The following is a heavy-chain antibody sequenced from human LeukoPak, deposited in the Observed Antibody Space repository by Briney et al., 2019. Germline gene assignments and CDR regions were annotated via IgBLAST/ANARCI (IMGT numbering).Heavy chain of an antibody. D-gene: IGHD5-24*01. Sequence: GGSLRLSCAASGVTFSDYSMNWFRQAPGEGLEWISYIGIDSGNTNYADSVKGRFTISGDKAKNSLYLQMNSLRVEDTAVYYYARDYKYAFDNWGQGTLVTVSS. J-gene: IGHJ4*02. CDR2: IGIDSGNT. CDR3: ARDYKYAFDN. V-gene: IGHV3-48*01. CDR1: GVTFSDYS.